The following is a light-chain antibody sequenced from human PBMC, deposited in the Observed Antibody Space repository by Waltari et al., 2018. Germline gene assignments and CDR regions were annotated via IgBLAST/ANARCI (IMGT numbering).Light chain of an antibody. J-gene: IGLJ1*01. Sequence: QSALTQPASVSGSPGQSIPISCSGTSSDVGAYNYVCWYKQHPGKATKLIIYDVSVRPSGVSNRFSGSKSGNTASLTISGLHTEDEADYYCGTSTTTRNHVFGTGTKVTVL. V-gene: IGLV2-14*03. CDR3: GTSTTTRNHV. CDR2: DVS. CDR1: SSDVGAYNY.